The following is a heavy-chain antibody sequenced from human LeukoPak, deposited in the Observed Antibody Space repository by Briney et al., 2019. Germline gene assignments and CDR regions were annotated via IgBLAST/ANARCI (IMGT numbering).Heavy chain of an antibody. D-gene: IGHD3-22*01. CDR1: GGSISSYY. Sequence: KASETLSLTCTVSGGSISSYYWSWIRQPPGKGLEWIGYIYYSGSTNYNPSLKSRVTISVDTSKNQFSLKLSSVTAADTAVCYCARVVTYYYDSSGYYPYWYFDLWGRGTLVTVSS. CDR3: ARVVTYYYDSSGYYPYWYFDL. J-gene: IGHJ2*01. CDR2: IYYSGST. V-gene: IGHV4-59*01.